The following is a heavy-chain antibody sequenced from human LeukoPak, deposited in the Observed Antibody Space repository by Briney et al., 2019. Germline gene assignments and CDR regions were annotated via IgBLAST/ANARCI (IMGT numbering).Heavy chain of an antibody. Sequence: GSLRLSCAASGFTFRSYCMNWVRQTSGKRLEWVSYITGSSDTIYYADSVKGRFTISRDNARNSLFLQMNSLRAEDTAVYYCTTAKNDYWGRGTLVTVSS. J-gene: IGHJ4*02. CDR2: ITGSSDTI. CDR1: GFTFRSYC. CDR3: TTAKNDY. V-gene: IGHV3-48*01.